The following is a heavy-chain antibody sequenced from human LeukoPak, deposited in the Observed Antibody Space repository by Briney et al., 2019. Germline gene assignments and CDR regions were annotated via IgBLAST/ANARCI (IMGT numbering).Heavy chain of an antibody. D-gene: IGHD2-15*01. CDR2: INSNSRTI. CDR3: ARVCSGGRCYSDDTFDI. V-gene: IGHV3-48*01. CDR1: GFTFSSHP. Sequence: GGSLRLSCAASGFTFSSHPMNWVRQAPGKGLEWVSYINSNSRTIYYADSVKGRFIISRDNAKNSLYLQVNSLRAEDTAVCYCARVCSGGRCYSDDTFDIWGQGTMVSVSS. J-gene: IGHJ3*02.